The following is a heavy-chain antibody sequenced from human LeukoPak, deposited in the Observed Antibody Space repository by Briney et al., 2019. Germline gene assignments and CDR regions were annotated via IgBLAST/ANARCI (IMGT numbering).Heavy chain of an antibody. CDR3: ARASTTVPNLLDH. V-gene: IGHV3-74*01. J-gene: IGHJ4*02. CDR2: IKGDGSST. Sequence: GGSLRLSCAASGFTFSSYSMNWVRQAPGKGLVWVARIKGDGSSTIYADSVKGRFTISRDNSKNTLYLQTSSLRVEDTAVYYCARASTTVPNLLDHWGRGTLVTVSS. D-gene: IGHD4-17*01. CDR1: GFTFSSYS.